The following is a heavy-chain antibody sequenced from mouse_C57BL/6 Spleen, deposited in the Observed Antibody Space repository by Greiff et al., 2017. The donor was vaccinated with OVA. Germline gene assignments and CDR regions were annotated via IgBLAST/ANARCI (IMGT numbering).Heavy chain of an antibody. CDR1: GYSITSGYY. CDR3: ARKLGPFDY. J-gene: IGHJ2*01. Sequence: EVQLVESGPGLVKPSQSLSLTCSVTGYSITSGYYWNWIRQFPGNKLEWMGYISYDGSNNYNPSLKNRISITRDTSKSQFFLKLNSVTTEDTATYYCARKLGPFDYWGQGTTLTVSS. CDR2: ISYDGSN. V-gene: IGHV3-6*01. D-gene: IGHD4-1*01.